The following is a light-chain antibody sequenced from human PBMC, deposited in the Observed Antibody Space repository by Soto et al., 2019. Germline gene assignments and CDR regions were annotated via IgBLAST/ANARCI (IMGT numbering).Light chain of an antibody. CDR3: QQYNNWPLT. Sequence: IVMTQSPATLSVSPGERATLSCRASQSVSRDLACWQQKPGQAPRLLIYDASTRATGIPVRFSGSVSGTEGTITISSLKSEDGSVYYCQQYNNWPLTFGQGTRLEIK. CDR2: DAS. V-gene: IGKV3-15*01. J-gene: IGKJ5*01. CDR1: QSVSRD.